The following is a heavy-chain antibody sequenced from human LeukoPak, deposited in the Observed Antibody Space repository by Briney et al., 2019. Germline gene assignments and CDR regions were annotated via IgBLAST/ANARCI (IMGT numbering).Heavy chain of an antibody. Sequence: SETLSLTCSVSGYSISSGYYWGWIRQPPGKGLEWIGTIYHSGSTYYNPSLKSRVTISVDTSKNQFSLKLSSVTAADTAVYFCARGVTVFGGAPKGALDIWGRGTMVTVFS. CDR1: GYSISSGYY. CDR3: ARGVTVFGGAPKGALDI. J-gene: IGHJ3*02. V-gene: IGHV4-38-2*02. D-gene: IGHD3-3*01. CDR2: IYHSGST.